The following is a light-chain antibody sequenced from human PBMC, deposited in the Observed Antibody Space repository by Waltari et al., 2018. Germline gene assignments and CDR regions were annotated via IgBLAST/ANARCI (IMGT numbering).Light chain of an antibody. J-gene: IGLJ2*01. V-gene: IGLV4-69*01. Sequence: QLAVTQSPSASASLGASVKLTCTLSSEPSAYAIAWHQHQPEKGPRFVMEIDGGGGHTKGDGIPDRVSGFSSGAGRYLTISSLQYEDEAAYYCQTWEPDTVVCGGGTKLTV. CDR2: IDGGGGH. CDR3: QTWEPDTVV. CDR1: SEPSAYA.